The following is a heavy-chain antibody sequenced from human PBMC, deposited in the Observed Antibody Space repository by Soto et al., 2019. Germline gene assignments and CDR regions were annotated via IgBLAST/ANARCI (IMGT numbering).Heavy chain of an antibody. Sequence: MQLLESGGGLVQPGQSLTLSCVASGFTFDNYAMAWVRQAPGKGLEWVSSLTVSGHRTYSADSGKGRFSISRDNSKNTLYLQMNSLRAEDTAVYYCAKDVEITVATSFAFDVWGQGTEVTVSS. CDR2: LTVSGHRT. V-gene: IGHV3-23*01. CDR3: AKDVEITVATSFAFDV. CDR1: GFTFDNYA. J-gene: IGHJ3*01. D-gene: IGHD5-12*01.